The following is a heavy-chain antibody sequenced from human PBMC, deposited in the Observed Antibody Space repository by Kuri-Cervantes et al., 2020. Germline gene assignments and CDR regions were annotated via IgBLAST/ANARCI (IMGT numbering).Heavy chain of an antibody. V-gene: IGHV4-59*01. J-gene: IGHJ6*03. CDR1: GGSISSYS. CDR2: IYYTGST. D-gene: IGHD5-18*01. Sequence: SETLSLTCTVSGGSISSYSWSWIRQPPGKGLESIGYIYYTGSTSYKPSLKSRVTISADTYKNQVSLKLSSVTAADTAVYYCARVGWAEAAMVRYYYYYMDVWGKGTTVTVSS. CDR3: ARVGWAEAAMVRYYYYYMDV.